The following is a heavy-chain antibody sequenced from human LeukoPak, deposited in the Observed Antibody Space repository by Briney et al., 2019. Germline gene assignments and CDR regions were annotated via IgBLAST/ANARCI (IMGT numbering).Heavy chain of an antibody. D-gene: IGHD6-19*01. J-gene: IGHJ3*02. Sequence: PGGSLRLSCAASGFTFSSYWMSWVRQAPGKGLEWVANIKRDGSEKYYVDSVKGRFTISRDNAKNSLYLQMNSLRAEDTAVYYCAKDSGIAVAGTLRAFDIWGQGTMVTVSS. CDR1: GFTFSSYW. CDR3: AKDSGIAVAGTLRAFDI. V-gene: IGHV3-7*01. CDR2: IKRDGSEK.